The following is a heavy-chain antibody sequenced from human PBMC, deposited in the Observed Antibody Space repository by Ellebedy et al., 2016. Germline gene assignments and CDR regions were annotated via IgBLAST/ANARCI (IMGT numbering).Heavy chain of an antibody. V-gene: IGHV4-31*03. J-gene: IGHJ4*02. CDR3: ARGDGDYIGDY. D-gene: IGHD4-17*01. CDR2: IYYTGST. Sequence: SETLSLTCTVSGGSISSGDFYWSWIRQHPGKGLEWIGFIYYTGSTYYNPSLKSRVTISVDTSKNQFSLKLSSVTAADTAGYFCARGDGDYIGDYWGPGTLVTLSS. CDR1: GGSISSGDFY.